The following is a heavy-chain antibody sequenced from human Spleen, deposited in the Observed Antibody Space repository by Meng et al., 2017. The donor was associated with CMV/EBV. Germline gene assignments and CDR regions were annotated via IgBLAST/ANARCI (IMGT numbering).Heavy chain of an antibody. V-gene: IGHV4-34*01. CDR3: ASAPADCSSTSCYSTPVDY. CDR1: SGSFSGYY. D-gene: IGHD2-2*01. J-gene: IGHJ4*02. CDR2: INHSGST. Sequence: SETLSLTCAVYSGSFSGYYWSWIRQPPGKGLEWIGEINHSGSTNYNPSLKSRVTISVDTSKNQFSRKLSSVTAADTAVYYCASAPADCSSTSCYSTPVDYWGQGTLVTVSS.